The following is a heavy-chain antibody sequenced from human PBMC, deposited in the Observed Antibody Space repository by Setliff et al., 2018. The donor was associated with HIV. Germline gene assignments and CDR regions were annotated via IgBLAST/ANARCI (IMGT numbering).Heavy chain of an antibody. J-gene: IGHJ1*01. D-gene: IGHD3-22*01. CDR1: GYTFTSYD. Sequence: RASVKVSCKTSGYTFTSYDVHWVRQATGQGLEWMGYLNPKSGDTGSAQRFQDRLTITADTSVSTAYLELGSLRSDDTAVYYCATPMFPNYHDNSVLIDWGQGTPVTVSS. V-gene: IGHV1-8*03. CDR2: LNPKSGDT. CDR3: ATPMFPNYHDNSVLID.